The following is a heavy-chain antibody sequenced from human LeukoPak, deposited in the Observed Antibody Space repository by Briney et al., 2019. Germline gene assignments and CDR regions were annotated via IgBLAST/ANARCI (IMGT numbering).Heavy chain of an antibody. V-gene: IGHV1-18*01. CDR3: ARDRGIAADFDY. J-gene: IGHJ4*02. CDR2: ISAYNGNT. D-gene: IGHD6-13*01. CDR1: GYTFTSYG. Sequence: ASVKVSCKASGYTFTSYGISWVRQAPGQGLEGMGWISAYNGNTNYAQKLQGRVTMTTDTSTSTAHMELRSLRSDDTAVYYCARDRGIAADFDYWGQGTLVTVSS.